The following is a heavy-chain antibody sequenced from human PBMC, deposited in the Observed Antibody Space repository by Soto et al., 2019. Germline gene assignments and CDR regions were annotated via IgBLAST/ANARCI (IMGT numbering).Heavy chain of an antibody. CDR2: IWFDGSNK. Sequence: SLRLSCTAPGFTFSSYAIHWVRQAPGKGLEWITIIWFDGSNKYYADSVKGRFSISRDNSKNTVFLQMDRLRADDTAVYYCARGQLPAATNYFDCWGQGTMVTVYS. CDR3: ARGQLPAATNYFDC. D-gene: IGHD2-15*01. CDR1: GFTFSSYA. J-gene: IGHJ4*02. V-gene: IGHV3-33*01.